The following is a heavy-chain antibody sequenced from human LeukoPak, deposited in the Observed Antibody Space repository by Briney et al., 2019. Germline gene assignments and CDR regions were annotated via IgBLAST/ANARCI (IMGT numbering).Heavy chain of an antibody. CDR2: MYLSGTT. CDR3: ARGDTIAAAGTTYNWFDP. V-gene: IGHV4-4*02. CDR1: GDSINSLDL. Sequence: SETLSLTCTVSGDSINSLDLWSWVRQPPGKGLEWIGEMYLSGTTHSNPSVKSRVTISIDKSKNQFSLKLSSVTAADTAVYYCARGDTIAAAGTTYNWFDPWGQGTLVTVSS. D-gene: IGHD6-13*01. J-gene: IGHJ5*02.